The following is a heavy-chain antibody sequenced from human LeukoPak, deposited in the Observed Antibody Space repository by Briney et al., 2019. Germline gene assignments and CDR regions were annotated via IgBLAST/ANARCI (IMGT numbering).Heavy chain of an antibody. V-gene: IGHV1-8*01. CDR3: ARVSRHLGYSSSGWFDP. J-gene: IGHJ5*02. Sequence: ASVKVSCKASGYTFTSYDINWVRQATGQGLEWMGGMNPNSGNTGYAQKFQGRVTMTRNTSISTAYMELSSLRSEDTAVDYCARVSRHLGYSSSGWFDPWGQGTLVTVSS. CDR2: MNPNSGNT. CDR1: GYTFTSYD. D-gene: IGHD6-13*01.